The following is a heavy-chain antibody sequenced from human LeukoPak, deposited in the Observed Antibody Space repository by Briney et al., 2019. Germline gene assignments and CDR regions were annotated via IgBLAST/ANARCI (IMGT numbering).Heavy chain of an antibody. D-gene: IGHD3-16*01. CDR3: TLDDVGLAPDY. CDR2: IESKSDGGTT. J-gene: IGHJ4*02. Sequence: PGGSLRLSCAASGFTFTAAWMSWVRQAPGKGLEWVGRIESKSDGGTTYYAAPVKGRFTISRDDLKNTLYLRMNSLKTEDTAVYFCTLDDVGLAPDYWGQGTLVTVSS. CDR1: GFTFTAAW. V-gene: IGHV3-15*04.